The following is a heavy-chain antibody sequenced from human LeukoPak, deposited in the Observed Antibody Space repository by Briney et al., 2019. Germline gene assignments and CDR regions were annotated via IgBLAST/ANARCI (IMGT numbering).Heavy chain of an antibody. CDR2: INPNSGGT. CDR3: ARAQLGYCSSTSCYWFDP. Sequence: ASVKVSCKASGYTFTGYYMHWVRQAPGQGLEWMGWINPNSGGTNYAQKFQGRVTMTRDTSVSTAYMELSRLRSDDTAVYYCARAQLGYCSSTSCYWFDPWGQGTLVTVSS. D-gene: IGHD2-2*01. CDR1: GYTFTGYY. V-gene: IGHV1-2*02. J-gene: IGHJ5*02.